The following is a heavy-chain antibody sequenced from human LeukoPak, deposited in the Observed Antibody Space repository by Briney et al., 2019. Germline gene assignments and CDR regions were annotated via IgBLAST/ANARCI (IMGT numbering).Heavy chain of an antibody. D-gene: IGHD3-9*01. CDR2: IRTTAEGAKYA. Sequence: GGSLRLSCATSGFSFTDYPMNWVRQAPGKGLEWISNIRTTAEGAKYAYYADSVKGRVTISRDDGKNTLYRHMSSLRDDDTAVYYCATDQRYAFDYWGQGILVTVSS. J-gene: IGHJ4*02. V-gene: IGHV3-48*02. CDR1: GFSFTDYP. CDR3: ATDQRYAFDY.